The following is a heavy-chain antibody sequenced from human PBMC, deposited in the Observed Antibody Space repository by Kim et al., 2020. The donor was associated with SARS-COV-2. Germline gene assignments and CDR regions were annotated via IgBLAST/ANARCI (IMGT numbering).Heavy chain of an antibody. V-gene: IGHV3-74*01. CDR2: INGDGSST. CDR1: GFTFSSYW. J-gene: IGHJ4*02. D-gene: IGHD3-16*02. CDR3: ATVPYYDYVWGSYRHPDY. Sequence: GGSLRLSCAASGFTFSSYWMHWVRQAPGKGLVWVSRINGDGSSTSYADSVKGRFTISRDNAKNTLYLQMNSLRAEDTAVYYCATVPYYDYVWGSYRHPDYWGQGTLVTVSS.